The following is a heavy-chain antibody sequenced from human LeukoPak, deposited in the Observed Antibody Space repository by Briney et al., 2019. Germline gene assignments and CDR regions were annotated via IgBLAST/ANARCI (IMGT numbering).Heavy chain of an antibody. CDR3: ARGGRIVGATPVLDY. J-gene: IGHJ4*02. CDR2: INHSGST. V-gene: IGHV4-34*01. CDR1: VGSFSGYY. Sequence: SETLSLTCAVYVGSFSGYYWNWIRQPPGKGLEWIGEINHSGSTNYNPSLKSRVTISVDTSKNQFSLKLSSVTAADTAVYYCARGGRIVGATPVLDYWGQGTLVTVSS. D-gene: IGHD1-26*01.